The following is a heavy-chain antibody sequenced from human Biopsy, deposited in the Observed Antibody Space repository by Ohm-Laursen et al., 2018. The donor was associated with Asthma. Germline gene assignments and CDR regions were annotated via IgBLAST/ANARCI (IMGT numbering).Heavy chain of an antibody. CDR3: ARGGYCTSPTCPWGRYATDV. D-gene: IGHD2-2*01. CDR1: GFTFSIYD. V-gene: IGHV3-7*01. J-gene: IGHJ6*02. Sequence: SLRLSCAASGFTFSIYDIHWVRQAPGKGLEWVANIKKDGSEKYYVDSVKGRFTISRDNAKNSLFLHMNSLRAEDTAVYYCARGGYCTSPTCPWGRYATDVWGQGTTVTVSS. CDR2: IKKDGSEK.